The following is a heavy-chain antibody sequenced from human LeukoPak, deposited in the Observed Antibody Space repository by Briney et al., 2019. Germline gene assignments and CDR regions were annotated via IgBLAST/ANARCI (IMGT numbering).Heavy chain of an antibody. CDR1: GGSFSGYY. CDR2: INHSGST. CDR3: ARVSYRYCSSTSCYKPHADYYYYYMDV. V-gene: IGHV4-34*01. Sequence: SETLSLTCAVYGGSFSGYYWSWIRQPPGKGLEWIGEINHSGSTNYNRSLKSRVTISVDTSKNQFSLKLSSVTAADTAVYYCARVSYRYCSSTSCYKPHADYYYYYMDVWGKGTTVTVSS. D-gene: IGHD2-2*02. J-gene: IGHJ6*03.